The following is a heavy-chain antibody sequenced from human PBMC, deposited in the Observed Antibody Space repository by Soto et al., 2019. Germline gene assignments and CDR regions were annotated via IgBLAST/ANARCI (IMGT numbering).Heavy chain of an antibody. CDR3: ASLNSSGQLEY. J-gene: IGHJ4*02. D-gene: IGHD3-22*01. CDR1: GDAISSGSYY. V-gene: IGHV4-61*01. CDR2: LYYTGSA. Sequence: QVQLQESGPGLVKPAETLSLSCTVSGDAISSGSYYWIWIRQPPGKGLEWIAYLYYTGSANYNTSLRSRVTISVDTSKNQFSLRLNSVTAADTAKYFCASLNSSGQLEYWGQGSPVIVST.